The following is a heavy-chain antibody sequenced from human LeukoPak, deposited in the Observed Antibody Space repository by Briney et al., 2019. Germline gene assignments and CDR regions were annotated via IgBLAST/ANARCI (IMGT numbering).Heavy chain of an antibody. CDR1: GFTFSTSS. J-gene: IGHJ4*02. V-gene: IGHV3-21*01. CDR2: ISSTGNYI. CDR3: ARDKIVGATFLDY. Sequence: GGSLRLSCATSGFTFSTSSINWVRQAPGKGLEWVASISSTGNYIYYIDSLKGRFNISRDNTKNSVYLEMNSLRAEDSAVYYCARDKIVGATFLDYWGQGTLVTVSS. D-gene: IGHD1-26*01.